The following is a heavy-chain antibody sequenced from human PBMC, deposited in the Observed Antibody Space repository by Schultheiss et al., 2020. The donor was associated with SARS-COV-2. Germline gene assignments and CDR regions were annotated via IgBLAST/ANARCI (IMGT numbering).Heavy chain of an antibody. D-gene: IGHD6-19*01. CDR2: INHSGST. J-gene: IGHJ5*02. Sequence: SETLSLTCTVSGGSISSSSYYWGWIRQPPGKGLEWIGEINHSGSTNYNPSLKSRVTISVDTSKNQFSLKLSSVTAADTAVYYCARVVAGTGWFDPWGQGTLVTVSS. V-gene: IGHV4-39*07. CDR3: ARVVAGTGWFDP. CDR1: GGSISSSSYY.